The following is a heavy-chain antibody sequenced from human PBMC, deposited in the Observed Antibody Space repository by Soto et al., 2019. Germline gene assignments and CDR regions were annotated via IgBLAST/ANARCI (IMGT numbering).Heavy chain of an antibody. J-gene: IGHJ5*02. D-gene: IGHD3-3*01. CDR1: GFTFSSYA. Sequence: EVQLLESGGGLVQPGGSLRLSCAASGFTFSSYAMSWVRQAPGKRLEWVSAISGSGGSTYYADSVKGRFTISRDNSKNTLYLQMNSLRAEDTAVYYCAKMGQITIFGVVDNWFDPWGQGTLVTVSS. CDR3: AKMGQITIFGVVDNWFDP. V-gene: IGHV3-23*01. CDR2: ISGSGGST.